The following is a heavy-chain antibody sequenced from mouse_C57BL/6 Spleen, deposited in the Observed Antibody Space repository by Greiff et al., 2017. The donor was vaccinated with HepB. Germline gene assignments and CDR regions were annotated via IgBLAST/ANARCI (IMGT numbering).Heavy chain of an antibody. D-gene: IGHD4-1*01. V-gene: IGHV5-4*01. J-gene: IGHJ2*01. CDR3: ARDGLANWDYFDY. CDR2: ISDGGSYT. Sequence: EVHLVESGGGLVKPGGSLKLSCAASGFTFSSYAMSWVRQTPEKRLEWVATISDGGSYTYYPDNVKGRFTISRDNAKNNLYLQMSHLKSEDTAMYYCARDGLANWDYFDYWGQGTTLTVSS. CDR1: GFTFSSYA.